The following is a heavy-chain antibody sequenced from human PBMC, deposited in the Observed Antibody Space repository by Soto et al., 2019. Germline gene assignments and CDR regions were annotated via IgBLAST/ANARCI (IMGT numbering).Heavy chain of an antibody. D-gene: IGHD1-1*01. J-gene: IGHJ4*02. CDR3: VRDNNWSYDY. Sequence: HPXETLRLSCAASGFIFSSHWMHWVRHAPGKGLVWVSHIGPDGSNMRDEDCVQGRFTISRDNARNTLYLQMNSLRDEDTGVYYCVRDNNWSYDYWGQGIMVTVSS. V-gene: IGHV3-74*01. CDR1: GFIFSSHW. CDR2: IGPDGSNM.